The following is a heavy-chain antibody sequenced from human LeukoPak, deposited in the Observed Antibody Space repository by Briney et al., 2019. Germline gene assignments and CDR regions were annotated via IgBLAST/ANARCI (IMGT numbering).Heavy chain of an antibody. V-gene: IGHV1-69*13. J-gene: IGHJ4*02. D-gene: IGHD2-2*02. Sequence: SVKVSCKASGGTFSSYAISWVRQAPGQGLEWMGGIIPIFGTANYAQKFQGRVTITADESTSTAYMGLSSLSSEDTAVYYCARDMGYCSSTSCYTADYWGQGTLVTVSS. CDR1: GGTFSSYA. CDR3: ARDMGYCSSTSCYTADY. CDR2: IIPIFGTA.